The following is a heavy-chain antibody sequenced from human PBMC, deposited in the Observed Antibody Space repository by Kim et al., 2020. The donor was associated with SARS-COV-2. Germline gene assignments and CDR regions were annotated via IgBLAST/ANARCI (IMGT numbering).Heavy chain of an antibody. D-gene: IGHD1-26*01. CDR3: ARRENSGSFRSLIDY. CDR2: INPSGGST. Sequence: ASVKVSCKASGYTFTSYYMHWVRQAPGQGLEWMGIINPSGGSTSYAQKFQGRVTMTRDTSTSTVYMELSSLRSEDTAVYYCARRENSGSFRSLIDYWGQGTLVTVSS. V-gene: IGHV1-46*01. J-gene: IGHJ4*02. CDR1: GYTFTSYY.